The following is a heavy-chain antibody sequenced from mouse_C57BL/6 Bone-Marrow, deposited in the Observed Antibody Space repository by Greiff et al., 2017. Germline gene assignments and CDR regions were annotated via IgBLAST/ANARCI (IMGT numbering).Heavy chain of an antibody. CDR3: ARSSIYYDYVYFDY. D-gene: IGHD2-4*01. J-gene: IGHJ2*01. Sequence: VQLQHSGPELVKPGASVKISCKASGYAFSSSWMNWVKQRPGKGLEWIGRIYPGDGDTNYNGKFKGKATLTADKSSSTAYMQLSSLTSEDSAVYFCARSSIYYDYVYFDYWGQGTTLTVSS. CDR2: IYPGDGDT. CDR1: GYAFSSSW. V-gene: IGHV1-82*01.